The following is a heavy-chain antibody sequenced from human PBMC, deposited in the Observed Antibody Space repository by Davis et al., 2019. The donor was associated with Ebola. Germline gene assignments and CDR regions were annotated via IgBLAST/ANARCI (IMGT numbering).Heavy chain of an antibody. CDR3: ARAEDDYGEYPDALDI. Sequence: GESLKISCEASGFSVSDNYMNWVRQAPGKGLEWVSVIYNVYTMYYADSVKGRFTISRDSSMNTVYPQMSSLRAEDTAVYYCARAEDDYGEYPDALDIWGQGTVVTVSS. J-gene: IGHJ3*02. D-gene: IGHD4-17*01. V-gene: IGHV3-53*01. CDR2: IYNVYTM. CDR1: GFSVSDNY.